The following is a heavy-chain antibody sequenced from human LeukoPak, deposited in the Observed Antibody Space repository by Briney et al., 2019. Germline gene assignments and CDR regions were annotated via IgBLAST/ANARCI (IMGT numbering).Heavy chain of an antibody. CDR1: AYTFSGYW. CDR3: ASRVGVTSLDALDV. D-gene: IGHD2-21*02. CDR2: IYPGDSDT. Sequence: GESLKISCKAAAYTFSGYWIGWVRQMPGKGLEWMGMIYPGDSDTRYSPAFQGQVTISVDMSVSTAYLQWSGLKASDTAMYYCASRVGVTSLDALDVWGQGTMVTVSS. J-gene: IGHJ3*01. V-gene: IGHV5-51*01.